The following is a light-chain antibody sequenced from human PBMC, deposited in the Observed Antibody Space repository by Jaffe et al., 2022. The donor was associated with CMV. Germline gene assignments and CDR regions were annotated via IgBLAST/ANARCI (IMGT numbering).Light chain of an antibody. V-gene: IGLV2-23*02. CDR1: SNDVGTFNL. CDR2: DVT. J-gene: IGLJ2*01. Sequence: QSALTQPASVSGSPGQAITISCTGSSNDVGTFNLVSWYQQHPGKAPKLLIYDVTERPSGVSNRFSVSKSGNTASLTITGLQAEDEADYYCCSYGNIDSLVVFGRGTRLTVL. CDR3: CSYGNIDSLVV.